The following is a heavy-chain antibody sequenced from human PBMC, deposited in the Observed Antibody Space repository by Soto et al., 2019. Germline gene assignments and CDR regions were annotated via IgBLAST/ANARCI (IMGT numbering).Heavy chain of an antibody. J-gene: IGHJ6*02. CDR2: ISFDGSNQ. V-gene: IGHV3-30*18. D-gene: IGHD6-13*01. CDR3: AKDTSKYSNNWPAYYGLDV. Sequence: QVQLVESWGGVVQPGRSLRLSCAASGFTFSSFGMHWVRQAPGKGLECVAFISFDGSNQYYVDSVRGRFIISRDNSKNTLSLQMNNLKAEDTAVYYCAKDTSKYSNNWPAYYGLDVWGQGTTVTVSS. CDR1: GFTFSSFG.